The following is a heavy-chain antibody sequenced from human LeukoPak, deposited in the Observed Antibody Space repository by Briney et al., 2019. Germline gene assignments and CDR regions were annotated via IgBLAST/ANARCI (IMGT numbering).Heavy chain of an antibody. CDR3: AKGGDTSCHGCWFDP. D-gene: IGHD2-2*01. Sequence: GGSLRLSCAASGFTFSSYFMTWVRQAPGKGLEWVSTISRSGDSTYYEDSVKGRFTISRDNSKNTLYLQMNSLRAEDTAVYYCAKGGDTSCHGCWFDPWGQGTLVTVSS. V-gene: IGHV3-23*01. CDR1: GFTFSSYF. J-gene: IGHJ5*02. CDR2: ISRSGDST.